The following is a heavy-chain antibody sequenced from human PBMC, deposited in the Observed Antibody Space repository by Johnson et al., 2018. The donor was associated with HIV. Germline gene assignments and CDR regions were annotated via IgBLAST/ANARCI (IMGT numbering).Heavy chain of an antibody. J-gene: IGHJ3*01. V-gene: IGHV3-7*05. CDR3: ARDMGGGRYGGAFDL. CDR1: GFTFSNYW. D-gene: IGHD6-19*01. Sequence: MQLVESGGGLVQPGESLRLSCAASGFTFSNYWMSWVRQAPGKGLEWVASIKQDGGEKFYVDSVKGRFTISRDNGKDLLYLQMNRLRAEDTAVYYCARDMGGGRYGGAFDLWGQGTMVTVSS. CDR2: IKQDGGEK.